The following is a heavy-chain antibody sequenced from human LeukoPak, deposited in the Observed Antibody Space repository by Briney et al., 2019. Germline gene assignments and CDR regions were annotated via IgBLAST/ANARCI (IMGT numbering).Heavy chain of an antibody. CDR2: INPNGGGT. CDR3: ARDQRTAVAGEFDY. CDR1: GYTFTGYY. D-gene: IGHD6-19*01. V-gene: IGHV1-2*02. J-gene: IGHJ4*02. Sequence: GASVKFSCKASGYTFTGYYMHWVRQAPGQGLEWMGWINPNGGGTNYAQKFQGRVTMTTDTSISTAYMELGGLRYDDTAVYYCARDQRTAVAGEFDYWGQGTLVTVSS.